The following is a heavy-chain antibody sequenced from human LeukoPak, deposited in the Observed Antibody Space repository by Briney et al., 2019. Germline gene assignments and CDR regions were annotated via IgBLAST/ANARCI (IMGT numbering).Heavy chain of an antibody. V-gene: IGHV4-59*01. J-gene: IGHJ6*03. Sequence: PSETLSLTCTVSGDSISSYSWTWIRQPPGKGLEWIGFVYYNGSTNYNPSLKSRVTISVDTSKNQFSLKLSSVTAADTAVYYCARQKSGGSYYYYYYMDVWGKGTTVTVSS. CDR1: GDSISSYS. CDR3: ARQKSGGSYYYYYYMDV. D-gene: IGHD3-16*01. CDR2: VYYNGST.